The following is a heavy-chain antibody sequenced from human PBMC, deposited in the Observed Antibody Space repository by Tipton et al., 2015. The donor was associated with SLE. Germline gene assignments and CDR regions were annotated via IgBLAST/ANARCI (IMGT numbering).Heavy chain of an antibody. D-gene: IGHD6-13*01. Sequence: SLRLSCAASGFTFSSYGMHWVRQAPGKGLEWVAVIWYDGSNKYYADSVKGRFTISRDNSKNTLYLQMNSLRAEDTAVYYCAKDRDAEAAGMGYWGQGTLVTFSS. J-gene: IGHJ4*02. CDR1: GFTFSSYG. CDR3: AKDRDAEAAGMGY. CDR2: IWYDGSNK. V-gene: IGHV3-30*18.